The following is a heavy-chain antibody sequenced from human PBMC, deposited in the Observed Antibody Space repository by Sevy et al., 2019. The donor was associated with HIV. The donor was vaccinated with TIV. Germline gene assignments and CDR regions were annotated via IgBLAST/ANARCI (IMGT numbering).Heavy chain of an antibody. CDR3: AGVFGDVSGNYYKYCCVLDD. Sequence: GGSLRLSCAASGFSFNSYDMNWVCQAPGKGLEWVSCISNISNIIYSGDSVRGRFSIARANAKKSLYLQLVSLRIEDTAVYYWAGVFGDVSGNYYKYCCVLDDWGQGTAVTVSS. J-gene: IGHJ6*02. CDR2: ISNISNII. D-gene: IGHD3-10*01. CDR1: GFSFNSYD. V-gene: IGHV3-21*01.